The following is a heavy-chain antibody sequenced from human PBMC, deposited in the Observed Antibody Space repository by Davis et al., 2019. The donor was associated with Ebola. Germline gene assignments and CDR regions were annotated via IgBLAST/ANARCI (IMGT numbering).Heavy chain of an antibody. V-gene: IGHV3-9*01. CDR3: AKDIGTTVYYGMDV. D-gene: IGHD4-17*01. CDR2: ISWSSDRI. CDR1: GFTFDDYA. J-gene: IGHJ6*04. Sequence: SLKISCVDSGFTFDDYAMHWVRQAPGKGLEWVSGISWSSDRIVYADSVQGRFTISRDNAKNSLYLEMNSLRPDDTALYYCAKDIGTTVYYGMDVWGKGTTVIVSS.